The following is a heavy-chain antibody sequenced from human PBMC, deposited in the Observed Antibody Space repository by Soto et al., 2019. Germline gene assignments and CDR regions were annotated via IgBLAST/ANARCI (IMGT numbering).Heavy chain of an antibody. D-gene: IGHD1-26*01. J-gene: IGHJ6*03. CDR1: GFTFSSYW. CDR2: IKQDGSEK. Sequence: GESLKISCAASGFTFSSYWMSWVRQAPGKGLEWVANIKQDGSEKYYVDSVKGRFTISRDNAKNSLYLQMNSLRAEDTDVYYCARVSGSYYYYYMDVWGKGTTVTVSS. CDR3: ARVSGSYYYYYMDV. V-gene: IGHV3-7*03.